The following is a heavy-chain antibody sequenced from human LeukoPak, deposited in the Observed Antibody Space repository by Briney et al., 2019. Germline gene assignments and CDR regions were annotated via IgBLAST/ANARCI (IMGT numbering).Heavy chain of an antibody. CDR1: GYSFILYG. D-gene: IGHD3-22*01. Sequence: GASVKVSCKTSGYSFILYGISWVRQAPGQGPEWMGWISTSTGDTKYTQKFQGRVTLTTDTSTSTAYMELSSLRSEDTAVYYCARGGGGSGYYYGAYYYYYMDVWGKGTTVTISS. CDR3: ARGGGGSGYYYGAYYYYYMDV. J-gene: IGHJ6*03. CDR2: ISTSTGDT. V-gene: IGHV1-18*01.